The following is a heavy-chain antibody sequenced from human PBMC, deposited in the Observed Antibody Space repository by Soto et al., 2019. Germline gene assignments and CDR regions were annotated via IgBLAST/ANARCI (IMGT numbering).Heavy chain of an antibody. J-gene: IGHJ6*02. Sequence: GGSLRLSCAASGFTFSSYAMSWVRQAPGKGLEWVSAISGSGGSTYYADSVKGRFTISRDNSKNTLYLQMNSLRAEDTAVYYCAKADSQWELYYYGMDVWGQGTTVTVSS. D-gene: IGHD1-26*01. CDR2: ISGSGGST. CDR1: GFTFSSYA. V-gene: IGHV3-23*01. CDR3: AKADSQWELYYYGMDV.